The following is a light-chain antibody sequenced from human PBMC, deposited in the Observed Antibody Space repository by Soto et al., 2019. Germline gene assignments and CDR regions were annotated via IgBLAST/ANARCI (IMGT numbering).Light chain of an antibody. CDR1: QSLVHSDGIAY. J-gene: IGKJ5*01. CDR2: KVS. Sequence: EGVMTQSPLSLPVALGHPASISCRSTQSLVHSDGIAYFSWFQQRPGRSPRRLIYKVSNRDSGVPARFSGSGSGTDFALKISRVEAEDVGVYYCMQGTHWPITFGQGTRLEIK. V-gene: IGKV2-30*02. CDR3: MQGTHWPIT.